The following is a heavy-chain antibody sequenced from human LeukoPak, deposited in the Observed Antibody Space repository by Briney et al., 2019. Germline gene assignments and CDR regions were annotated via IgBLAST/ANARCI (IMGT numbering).Heavy chain of an antibody. J-gene: IGHJ6*03. CDR3: ASLYSSSWAYMDV. Sequence: GGSLRLSCAASGFTFSSYAMHWVRQAPGKGLEWVAVISYDGSNKYYADSVKGRFTISRDNSKNTLYLQMNSLRAEDTAVYYCASLYSSSWAYMDVWGKGTTVTVSS. D-gene: IGHD6-13*01. CDR1: GFTFSSYA. V-gene: IGHV3-30*04. CDR2: ISYDGSNK.